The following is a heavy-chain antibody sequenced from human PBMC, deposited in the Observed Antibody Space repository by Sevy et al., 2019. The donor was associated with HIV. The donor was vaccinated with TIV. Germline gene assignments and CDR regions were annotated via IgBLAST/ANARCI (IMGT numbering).Heavy chain of an antibody. CDR2: INSDSGVT. CDR3: ARLTTKPTSDLYGMDV. D-gene: IGHD4-17*01. J-gene: IGHJ6*02. CDR1: GYIFTDYY. V-gene: IGHV1-2*02. Sequence: ASVKVSCKASGYIFTDYYIHWVRQAPGQGLEWMAWINSDSGVTNYAQRFQGGVTVTRDTSLNKAYLDLSRLKSNDTAIYFCARLTTKPTSDLYGMDVWGQGTTVTVSS.